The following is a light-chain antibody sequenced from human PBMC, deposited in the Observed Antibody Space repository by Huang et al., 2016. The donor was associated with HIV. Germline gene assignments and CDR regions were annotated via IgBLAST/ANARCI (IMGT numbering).Light chain of an antibody. CDR2: GAS. CDR1: QIISSSY. J-gene: IGKJ2*01. CDR3: QQYGTSPPYT. Sequence: EIVLTQSPGTLSLSPGERATLSCRASQIISSSYLAWYQQRPGQAPRLLIYGASSRATGIPDRFSGSWSGTDFTLTISRLEPEDFAVYYCQQYGTSPPYTFGQGTKLEIK. V-gene: IGKV3-20*01.